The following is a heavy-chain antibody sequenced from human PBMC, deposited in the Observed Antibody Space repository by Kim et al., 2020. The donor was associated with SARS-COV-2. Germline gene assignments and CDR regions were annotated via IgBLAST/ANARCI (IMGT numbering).Heavy chain of an antibody. V-gene: IGHV4-31*02. CDR3: ARVNQRQQLVRANYYFDY. D-gene: IGHD6-13*01. Sequence: KSRVTISVDTSKNQFSLKLSAVTAADTAVYYCARVNQRQQLVRANYYFDYWGQGTLVTVSS. J-gene: IGHJ4*02.